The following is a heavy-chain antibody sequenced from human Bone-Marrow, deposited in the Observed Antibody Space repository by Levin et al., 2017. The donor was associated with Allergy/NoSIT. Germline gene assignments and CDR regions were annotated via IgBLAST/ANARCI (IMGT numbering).Heavy chain of an antibody. D-gene: IGHD3/OR15-3a*01. CDR1: GFIFSSSA. CDR2: ISGSDDSP. CDR3: AKVRRGLDAFDI. Sequence: GESLKISCAASGFIFSSSAMSWVRQAPGKGLEWVSSISGSDDSPYYTDSVKGRLTISRDKSKNTIYLQMNSLRAADTAVYYCAKVRRGLDAFDIWGQGTMVTVSS. J-gene: IGHJ3*02. V-gene: IGHV3-23*01.